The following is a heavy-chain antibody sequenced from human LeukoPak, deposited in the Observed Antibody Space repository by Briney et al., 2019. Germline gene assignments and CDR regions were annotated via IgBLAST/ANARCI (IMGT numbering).Heavy chain of an antibody. Sequence: GASVKVSCKASGYTFTSYYMHWVRQAPGQGLEWMGIINPSGGSTSYAQKFQGRVTMTRDTSTSTVYMELSSLRSEDTAVYYCARAVFLSSSTPYDPLDYWGQGTLVTVSS. J-gene: IGHJ4*02. CDR1: GYTFTSYY. V-gene: IGHV1-46*01. CDR3: ARAVFLSSSTPYDPLDY. CDR2: INPSGGST. D-gene: IGHD6-6*01.